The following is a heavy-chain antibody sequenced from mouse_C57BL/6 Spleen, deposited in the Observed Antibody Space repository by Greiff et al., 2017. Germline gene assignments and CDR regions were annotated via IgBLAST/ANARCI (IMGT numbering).Heavy chain of an antibody. V-gene: IGHV1-4*01. J-gene: IGHJ2*01. CDR1: GYTFTSYT. D-gene: IGHD4-1*02. Sequence: ESGAELARPGASVKMSCKASGYTFTSYTMHWVKQRPGQGLEWIGYINPSSGYTKYNQKFKDKATLTADKSSSTAYMQLSSLTSEDSAVYYCVPSTGSFDYWGQGTTLTVSS. CDR3: VPSTGSFDY. CDR2: INPSSGYT.